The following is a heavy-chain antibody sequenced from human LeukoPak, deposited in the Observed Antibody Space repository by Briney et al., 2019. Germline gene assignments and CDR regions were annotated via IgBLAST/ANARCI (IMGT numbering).Heavy chain of an antibody. CDR1: GFTFSSYE. Sequence: GGSLRLSCAASGFTFSSYEMYWVRQAPGKGLEWVSYISSSGSTIHYADSVKGRFTISRDNAKNSLYLQMNSLRAEDTAVYYCARETAHCGGDCYDYWGQGTLVTVSS. CDR3: ARETAHCGGDCYDY. CDR2: ISSSGSTI. V-gene: IGHV3-48*03. J-gene: IGHJ4*02. D-gene: IGHD2-21*02.